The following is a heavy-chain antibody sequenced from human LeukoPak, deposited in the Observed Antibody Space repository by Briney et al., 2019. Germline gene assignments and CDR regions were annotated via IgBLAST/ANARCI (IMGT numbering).Heavy chain of an antibody. CDR1: GYTFTSYA. D-gene: IGHD3-10*01. V-gene: IGHV7-4-1*01. CDR3: ARAPDLYGSGSYSPYYNYGMDV. J-gene: IGHJ6*02. CDR2: INTNTGNP. Sequence: GASVKVSCKASGYTFTSYAMNWVRQAPGQGLEWMGWINTNTGNPTYAQGFTGRFVFSLDTSVSTAYLQICSLKAEDTAVYYCARAPDLYGSGSYSPYYNYGMDVWGQGTTVTVSS.